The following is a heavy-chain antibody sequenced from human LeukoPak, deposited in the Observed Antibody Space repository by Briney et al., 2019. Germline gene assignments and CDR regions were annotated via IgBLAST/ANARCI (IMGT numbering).Heavy chain of an antibody. CDR1: GFTFSSYA. CDR2: ISGSGGST. D-gene: IGHD6-13*01. V-gene: IGHV3-23*01. Sequence: PGGSLRLSCAASGFTFSSYAMSWVRQALGKGLVWVSAISGSGGSTYYADSVKGRFTISRDNSKNTLHLQMNSLRAEDTAVYYCAKGLISSSPRLDPWGQGTLVTVSS. CDR3: AKGLISSSPRLDP. J-gene: IGHJ5*02.